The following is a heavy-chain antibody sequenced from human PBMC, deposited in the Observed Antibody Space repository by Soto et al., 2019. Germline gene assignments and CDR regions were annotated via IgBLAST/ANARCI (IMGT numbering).Heavy chain of an antibody. Sequence: PSETLSLTCSVSGGSISSISNYWGWIRQPPGKGLEWIGSIYYSGSIYYNPSLKRRVTVSVDTSKNQFSLKLSSVTAAETAVYYCARQSSGWYNWFDPWGQGTLVTVSS. CDR3: ARQSSGWYNWFDP. V-gene: IGHV4-39*01. J-gene: IGHJ5*02. CDR1: GGSISSISNY. D-gene: IGHD6-19*01. CDR2: IYYSGSI.